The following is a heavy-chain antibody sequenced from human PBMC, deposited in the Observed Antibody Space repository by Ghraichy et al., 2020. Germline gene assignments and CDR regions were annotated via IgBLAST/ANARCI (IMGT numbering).Heavy chain of an antibody. J-gene: IGHJ4*02. CDR3: ASLAVTQDFDY. CDR1: GFTFSSYW. V-gene: IGHV3-7*03. CDR2: IKQDGSEK. Sequence: GGSLRLSCVASGFTFSSYWMSWVRQAPGKGLEWVANIKQDGSEKYYVDSVKGRFTISRDNAKNSLYLQMNSLRAEDTAVYYCASLAVTQDFDYWGQGTLVTVSS. D-gene: IGHD4-17*01.